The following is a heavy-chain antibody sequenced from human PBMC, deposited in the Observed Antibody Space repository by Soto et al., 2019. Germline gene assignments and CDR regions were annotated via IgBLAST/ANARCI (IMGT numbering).Heavy chain of an antibody. V-gene: IGHV3-30-3*01. CDR1: GFTFSSYA. Sequence: QVQLVESGGGVVQPGRSLRLSCAASGFTFSSYAMHWVRQAPGKGLEWVAVISYDGSNKYYAGSVKGRFTISRDNSKNTLYLQMNSLRAEDTAVYYCARGHSSGWYYFDYWGQGTLVTVSS. D-gene: IGHD6-19*01. J-gene: IGHJ4*02. CDR2: ISYDGSNK. CDR3: ARGHSSGWYYFDY.